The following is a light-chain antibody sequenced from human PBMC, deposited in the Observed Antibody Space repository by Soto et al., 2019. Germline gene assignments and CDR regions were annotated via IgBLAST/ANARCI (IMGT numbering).Light chain of an antibody. CDR1: GSDVGRFNY. J-gene: IGLJ2*01. CDR2: DVS. CDR3: CSYAGSYTVI. Sequence: QSALTQPRSVSGSPGQSVTISCTGTGSDVGRFNYVSWYQQNPGKAPKIIIYDVSRRLSGVPDRFFGSKSGNTAYLTISGLQAEDEAEYFCCSYAGSYTVIFGGGTKLTVL. V-gene: IGLV2-11*01.